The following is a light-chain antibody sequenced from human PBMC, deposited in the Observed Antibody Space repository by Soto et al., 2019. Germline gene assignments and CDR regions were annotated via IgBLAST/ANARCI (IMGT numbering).Light chain of an antibody. CDR2: EVS. CDR3: SSYAGSNIYV. V-gene: IGLV2-8*01. Sequence: QCALAQPPSASGSPGQSVTISCTGTSSDVGGYNYVSWYQHHPGKAPKLMIYEVSKRPSGVPDRFSGSKSGSAASLTVSGLQAEDEADYYCSSYAGSNIYVFGTGTKVTVL. J-gene: IGLJ1*01. CDR1: SSDVGGYNY.